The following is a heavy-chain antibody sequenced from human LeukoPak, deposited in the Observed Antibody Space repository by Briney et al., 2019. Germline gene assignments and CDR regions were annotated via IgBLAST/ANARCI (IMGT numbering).Heavy chain of an antibody. Sequence: RGGSLRLSCAASGFTFSSYSMNWVRQAPGKGLEWVSSISSSSRYIYYADSVKGRFTISRDNAKNSLYLQMNSLRAEDTAVYYCARGAKWLAFDYWGLGTLVTVSS. J-gene: IGHJ4*02. D-gene: IGHD6-19*01. CDR1: GFTFSSYS. CDR2: ISSSSRYI. CDR3: ARGAKWLAFDY. V-gene: IGHV3-21*01.